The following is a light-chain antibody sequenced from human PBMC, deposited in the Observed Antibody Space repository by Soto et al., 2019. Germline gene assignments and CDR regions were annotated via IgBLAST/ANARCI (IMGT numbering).Light chain of an antibody. Sequence: QSVLTQPPSASGSPGQSVAISCTGTSSDVGGYNYVSWYQQHPGKAPKLMIYEVNKRPSGVPDRFSGSKSGNTASLTVSGLQAEDEDDYYCSSYAGSSNVFGTGPKVTVL. CDR1: SSDVGGYNY. CDR3: SSYAGSSNV. CDR2: EVN. V-gene: IGLV2-8*01. J-gene: IGLJ1*01.